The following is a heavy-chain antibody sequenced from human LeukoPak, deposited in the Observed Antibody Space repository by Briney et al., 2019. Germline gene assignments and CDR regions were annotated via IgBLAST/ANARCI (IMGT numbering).Heavy chain of an antibody. J-gene: IGHJ4*02. D-gene: IGHD3-10*01. V-gene: IGHV1-2*02. CDR3: ARDLSRYRELLSALDY. CDR2: IHPNSGGT. Sequence: ASVKVSCKASGYTFTGYYMNWVRQAPGQGLEWMGWIHPNSGGTNYAQKFQGRVTMTRDTSISTAYMELSRLRSDDTAVYYCARDLSRYRELLSALDYWGQGTLVTVSS. CDR1: GYTFTGYY.